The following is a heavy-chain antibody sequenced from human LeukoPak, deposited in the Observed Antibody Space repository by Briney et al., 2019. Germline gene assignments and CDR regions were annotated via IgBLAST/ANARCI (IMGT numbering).Heavy chain of an antibody. J-gene: IGHJ4*02. CDR1: GGSFSGYY. CDR3: ARGRNDSYYFDY. V-gene: IGHV4-34*01. D-gene: IGHD2-21*01. CDR2: INHSGST. Sequence: TASETLSLTCAVYGGSFSGYYWSWIRQPPGKGLEWIGEINHSGSTNYNPSLKSRVTISVDTSKNQFSLKLSSVTAAYTAVYYCARGRNDSYYFDYWGQGTLVTVSS.